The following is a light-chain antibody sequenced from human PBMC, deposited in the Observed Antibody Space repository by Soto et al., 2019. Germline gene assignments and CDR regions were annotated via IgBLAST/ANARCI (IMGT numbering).Light chain of an antibody. CDR1: SSDVGGYNY. J-gene: IGLJ1*01. CDR2: DVS. CDR3: RSYTRCTSGA. Sequence: QSVLTQPASVSGSPGQSLTISCPGTSSDVGGYNYVSWYQQHPGKAPKLMIYDVSNRPSGVSNRFSGSKSGNTASLTISGLHVDDETIYYRRSYTRCTSGAFGTGPNGT. V-gene: IGLV2-14*01.